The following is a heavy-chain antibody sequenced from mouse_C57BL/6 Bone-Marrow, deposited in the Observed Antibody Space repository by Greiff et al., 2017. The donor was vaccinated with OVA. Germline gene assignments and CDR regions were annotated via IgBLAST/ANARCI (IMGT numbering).Heavy chain of an antibody. CDR1: GYTFTSYD. J-gene: IGHJ3*01. Sequence: QVQLQQSGPELVKPGASVKLSCKASGYTFTSYDINWVKQRPGQGLEWIGWIYPRDGSTKYNEKFKGKATLTVDTSSSTAYMELHRLTSEDSAVYFCAVSYYSNYVGFAYWGQGTLVTVSA. D-gene: IGHD2-5*01. V-gene: IGHV1-85*01. CDR2: IYPRDGST. CDR3: AVSYYSNYVGFAY.